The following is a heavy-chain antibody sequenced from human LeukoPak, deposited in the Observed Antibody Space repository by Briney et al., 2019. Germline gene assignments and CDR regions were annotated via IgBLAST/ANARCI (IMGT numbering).Heavy chain of an antibody. CDR2: INNSGGTI. J-gene: IGHJ4*02. Sequence: GGSLRLSCIASGFTLSHYEMNWVRQAPGKGLQWVSYINNSGGTIYYAASVKGRFTISRDNAKNTVFLQMNSLRAEDTAVYYCARRAGSDYWGQGTLVTVSS. CDR1: GFTLSHYE. CDR3: ARRAGSDY. V-gene: IGHV3-48*03. D-gene: IGHD6-13*01.